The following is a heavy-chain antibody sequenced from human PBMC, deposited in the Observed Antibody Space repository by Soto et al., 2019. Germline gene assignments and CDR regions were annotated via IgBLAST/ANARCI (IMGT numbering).Heavy chain of an antibody. CDR2: IYPGDSDT. Sequence: RXDSLNVSCRCSGYRFTSYWVGWVRQMPGKGLEWMGIIYPGDSDTRYSPSFQGQVSISADKSSNTAYLQWSSLKASDTAIYYCARTMDNLAGYPPDQCGQGTLVTVSS. D-gene: IGHD5-12*01. CDR3: ARTMDNLAGYPPDQ. CDR1: GYRFTSYW. V-gene: IGHV5-51*01. J-gene: IGHJ4*02.